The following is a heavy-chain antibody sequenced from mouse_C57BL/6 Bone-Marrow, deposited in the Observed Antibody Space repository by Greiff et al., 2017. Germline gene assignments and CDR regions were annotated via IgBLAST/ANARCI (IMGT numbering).Heavy chain of an antibody. J-gene: IGHJ2*01. CDR2: IYPGSGNT. V-gene: IGHV1-84*02. D-gene: IGHD1-1*01. CDR3: ARGYSYGSFDY. Sequence: QVQLQQSGPELVKPGASVKISCKASGYTFSDYYINWVKQKPGQGLEWIGWIYPGSGNTKYNEKFKGKATLTVDTSSNPAYMQLSSLTSEDTAVYFCARGYSYGSFDYWGQGTTLTVSS. CDR1: GYTFSDYY.